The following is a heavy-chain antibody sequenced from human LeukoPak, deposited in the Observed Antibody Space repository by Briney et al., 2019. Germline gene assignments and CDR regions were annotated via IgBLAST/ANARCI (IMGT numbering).Heavy chain of an antibody. CDR2: MNPNSGNT. V-gene: IGHV1-8*02. CDR1: GYTFTSYG. CDR3: AYGVYDNRGYYFDY. J-gene: IGHJ4*02. Sequence: ASVKVSCKASGYTFTSYGISWVRQATGQGLEWMGWMNPNSGNTGYAQKFQGRVTMTRNTSISTAYMELSSLRSEDTAVYYCAYGVYDNRGYYFDYWGQGTLVTVSS. D-gene: IGHD3-22*01.